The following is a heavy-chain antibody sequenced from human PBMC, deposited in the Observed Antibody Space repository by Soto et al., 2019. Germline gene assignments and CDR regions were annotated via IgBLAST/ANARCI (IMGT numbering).Heavy chain of an antibody. CDR3: VRGGHGSGRYLGYS. V-gene: IGHV3-7*03. J-gene: IGHJ4*02. CDR2: IRQDGGAQ. CDR1: GXALTTYC. Sequence: GSLRLSCVASGXALTTYCMSWVRQAPGKGLEWVANIRQDGGAQYYVDSVKGLFTISRDNAKNSVYLQMDSLRLEYTAFYYFVRGGHGSGRYLGYSWGQGILVPVSS. D-gene: IGHD3-10*01.